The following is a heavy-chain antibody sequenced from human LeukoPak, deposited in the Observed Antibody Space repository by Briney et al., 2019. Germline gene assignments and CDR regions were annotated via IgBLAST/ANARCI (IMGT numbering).Heavy chain of an antibody. CDR2: ISSSGSTI. Sequence: PGGSLRLSCAASGSTFSSYEMNWVRQAPRKGLEWVSYISSSGSTIYYADSVKGRFTISRDNAKNSLYLQMNSLRAEDTAVYYCARVGLGASLDAFDIWGQGTMVTVSS. CDR1: GSTFSSYE. V-gene: IGHV3-48*03. J-gene: IGHJ3*02. D-gene: IGHD3-10*01. CDR3: ARVGLGASLDAFDI.